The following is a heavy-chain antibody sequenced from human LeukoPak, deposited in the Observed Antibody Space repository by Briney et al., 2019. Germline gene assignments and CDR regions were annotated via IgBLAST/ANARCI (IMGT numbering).Heavy chain of an antibody. J-gene: IGHJ5*02. CDR3: ATSDTVSTYNWFDP. V-gene: IGHV4-39*01. D-gene: IGHD5/OR15-5a*01. CDR1: GGSISSNTYS. CDR2: IHYSGST. Sequence: SETLSLTCTVSGGSISSNTYSWGWIRRPPGKGLEWIGNIHYSGSTYYNPSLKSRVTISVDTSKNQFSLNLSSLTAADTAVYYCATSDTVSTYNWFDPWGQGTLVTVSS.